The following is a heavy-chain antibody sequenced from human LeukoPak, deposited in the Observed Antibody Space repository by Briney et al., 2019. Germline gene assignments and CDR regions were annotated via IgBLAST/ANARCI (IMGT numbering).Heavy chain of an antibody. CDR3: AKGQISRSDRFDY. CDR1: GFNFSSYG. D-gene: IGHD3-3*02. J-gene: IGHJ4*02. Sequence: GGSLRLSCAASGFNFSSYGMTWVRQAPGKGLEWVSIISGSGRDTYYADSVKGRFTISRDKSKNTLYLQMNSLRAEDTAVYYCAKGQISRSDRFDYWDQGTLVTVSS. CDR2: ISGSGRDT. V-gene: IGHV3-23*01.